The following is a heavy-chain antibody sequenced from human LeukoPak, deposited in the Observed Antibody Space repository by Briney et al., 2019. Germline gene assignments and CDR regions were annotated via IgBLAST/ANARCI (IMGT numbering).Heavy chain of an antibody. Sequence: QPGGSLRLSCAASGFTFSSYEMNWVRQAPGKGLEWVSYISSSGSTIYYADSVKGRFTISRDNAKNSLYLQMNSLRAEDTAVYYCARRIFPANCPAPIDYRGQGTLVTVSS. CDR3: ARRIFPANCPAPIDY. CDR2: ISSSGSTI. CDR1: GFTFSSYE. V-gene: IGHV3-48*03. D-gene: IGHD2-15*01. J-gene: IGHJ4*02.